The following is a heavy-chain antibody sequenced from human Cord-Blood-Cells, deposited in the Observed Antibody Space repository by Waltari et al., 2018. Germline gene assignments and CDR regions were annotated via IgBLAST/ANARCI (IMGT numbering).Heavy chain of an antibody. J-gene: IGHJ4*02. CDR3: ARDPYDSSGYYFDY. Sequence: QVQLVESGGGVVQPGRSLRLSCAASGFTFSSYAMHWVRQAPGKGLEWGAVISYDGSNKYYADSVKGRFTISRDNSKNTLYLQMNSLRAEDTAVYCCARDPYDSSGYYFDYWGQGTLVTVSS. V-gene: IGHV3-30-3*01. CDR2: ISYDGSNK. D-gene: IGHD3-22*01. CDR1: GFTFSSYA.